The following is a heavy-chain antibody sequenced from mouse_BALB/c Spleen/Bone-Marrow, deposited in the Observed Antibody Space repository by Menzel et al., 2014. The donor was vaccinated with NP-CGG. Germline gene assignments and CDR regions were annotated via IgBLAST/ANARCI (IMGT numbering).Heavy chain of an antibody. J-gene: IGHJ4*01. V-gene: IGHV5-12-2*01. CDR3: ARPRYPFYAMDS. CDR1: GFTFNSNT. Sequence: EVKVVESGGGLVQPGGSLKLSCAASGFTFNSNTMSWVRQTPEKRLEWVAYITNGGGATYYLDTVKGRFTISRDSAKNTLYLQVSSLKSEDTAMYYCARPRYPFYAMDSWGQGTSVTVSS. CDR2: ITNGGGAT. D-gene: IGHD2-14*01.